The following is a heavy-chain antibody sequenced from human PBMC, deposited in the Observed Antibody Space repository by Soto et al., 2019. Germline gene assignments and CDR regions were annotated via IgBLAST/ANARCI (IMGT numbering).Heavy chain of an antibody. CDR2: INPNSGGT. D-gene: IGHD6-13*01. V-gene: IGHV1-2*04. Sequence: ASVKVSCKASGYTFTGYYMHWVRQAPGQGLEWMGWINPNSGGTNYAQKFQGWVTMTRDTSISTAFMELSRLRSDDTAVYYCARDITIAAAGTGAYYYYYGMDVWGQGTTVTVSS. J-gene: IGHJ6*02. CDR1: GYTFTGYY. CDR3: ARDITIAAAGTGAYYYYYGMDV.